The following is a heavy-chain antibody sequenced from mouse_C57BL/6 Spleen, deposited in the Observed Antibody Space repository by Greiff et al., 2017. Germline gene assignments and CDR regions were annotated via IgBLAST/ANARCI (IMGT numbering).Heavy chain of an antibody. CDR1: GFNIKNTY. CDR2: IDPANGNT. CDR3: ARRNYYVPLEAMDY. D-gene: IGHD1-1*01. J-gene: IGHJ4*01. Sequence: EVKLVESVAELVRPGASVKLSCTASGFNIKNTYMHWVKQRPEQGLEWIGRIDPANGNTKYAPKFQGKATITADTSSNTAYLQLSSLTSEDTAIYYCARRNYYVPLEAMDYWGQGTSVTVSS. V-gene: IGHV14-3*01.